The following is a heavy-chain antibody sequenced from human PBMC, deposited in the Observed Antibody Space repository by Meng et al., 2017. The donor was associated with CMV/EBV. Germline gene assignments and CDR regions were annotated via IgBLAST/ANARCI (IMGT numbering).Heavy chain of an antibody. Sequence: SETLSLTCTVSGGSISSYYWSWIRQPPGKGLEWIGYIYYSGSTNYNPSLKSRVTISVDTSKNQFSLKLSSVTAADTAVYYCARGADIVVVPAAIRPIGYYYGMDVWGQGTTVTSP. CDR3: ARGADIVVVPAAIRPIGYYYGMDV. CDR2: IYYSGST. D-gene: IGHD2-2*02. CDR1: GGSISSYY. V-gene: IGHV4-59*01. J-gene: IGHJ6*02.